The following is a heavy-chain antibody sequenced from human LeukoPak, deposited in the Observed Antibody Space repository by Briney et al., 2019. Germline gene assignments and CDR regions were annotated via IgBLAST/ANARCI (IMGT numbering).Heavy chain of an antibody. CDR2: INHSGST. D-gene: IGHD3-22*01. V-gene: IGHV4-34*01. Sequence: SETLSLTCAFYGGSFSAYYWSWIRQPPGKGLEWIGEINHSGSTNYNSSLKSRVTISVDTSKNQFSLKLNSVTAADTAVYYCARAYYYDSSGYGRPFDYWGQGTLVTVSS. CDR3: ARAYYYDSSGYGRPFDY. CDR1: GGSFSAYY. J-gene: IGHJ4*02.